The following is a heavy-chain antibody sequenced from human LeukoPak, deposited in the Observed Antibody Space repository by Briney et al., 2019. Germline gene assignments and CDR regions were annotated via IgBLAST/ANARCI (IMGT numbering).Heavy chain of an antibody. CDR2: IYYSGST. D-gene: IGHD5-24*01. V-gene: IGHV4-59*01. Sequence: PQTLSLTCTVSGGSISSYYWSWIRQPPGKGLEWIGYIYYSGSTNYNPSLKSRVTISVDTSKNQFSLKLSSVTAADTAVYYCARGRWLHHDYWGQRTLVTVSS. CDR3: ARGRWLHHDY. CDR1: GGSISSYY. J-gene: IGHJ4*02.